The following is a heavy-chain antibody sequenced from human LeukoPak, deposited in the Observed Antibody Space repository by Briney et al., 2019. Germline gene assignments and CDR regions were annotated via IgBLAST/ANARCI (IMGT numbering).Heavy chain of an antibody. CDR1: GFTFSTYG. D-gene: IGHD3-22*01. CDR3: AKGGYSYDSSGHNYFDY. V-gene: IGHV3-30*02. J-gene: IGHJ4*02. CDR2: IRYDGSKK. Sequence: GGTLRLSCAASGFTFSTYGMHWVRQAPGKGLEWVAFIRYDGSKKDYADSVKGRFTISRDNSKNTLYLQMNSLRAEDTAVYYCAKGGYSYDSSGHNYFDYWGQGSLVTVSS.